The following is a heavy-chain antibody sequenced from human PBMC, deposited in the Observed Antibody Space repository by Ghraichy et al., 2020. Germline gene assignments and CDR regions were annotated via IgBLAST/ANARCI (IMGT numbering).Heavy chain of an antibody. CDR2: IYYSGST. V-gene: IGHV4-59*01. J-gene: IGHJ6*02. CDR3: ARLSWSKGMDV. CDR1: GGSISSYY. D-gene: IGHD2-8*02. Sequence: SETLSLTCTVSGGSISSYYWSWIRQPPGKGLEWIGYIYYSGSTNYNPSLKSRVTISVDTSKNQFSLKLSSVTAADTAVYYCARLSWSKGMDVWGQGTTVTVSS.